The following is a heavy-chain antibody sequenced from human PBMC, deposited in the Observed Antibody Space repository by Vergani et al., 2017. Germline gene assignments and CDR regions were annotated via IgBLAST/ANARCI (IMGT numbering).Heavy chain of an antibody. CDR3: ARMGGYDECYAFRIGYFDS. V-gene: IGHV4-31*03. CDR2: IYSNGST. J-gene: IGHJ4*02. CDR1: GDSISSGVYY. Sequence: QVQLQESGPGLVKPSQTLSLTCTVSGDSISSGVYYWNWIRQHPGKGLEWIGYIYSNGSTHHNPSLRRRINMSVDTSKNQFSLKLNSVTAADTAMYYCARMGGYDECYAFRIGYFDSWWPGILVTVSS. D-gene: IGHD3-16*01.